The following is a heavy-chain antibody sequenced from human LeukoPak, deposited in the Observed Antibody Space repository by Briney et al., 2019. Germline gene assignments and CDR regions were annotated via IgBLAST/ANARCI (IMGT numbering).Heavy chain of an antibody. D-gene: IGHD5-12*01. J-gene: IGHJ6*03. CDR1: GFAFRQYA. Sequence: GGSLRLSCAASGFAFRQYAMSWVRQAPEKGLEWVSSVSGSGSTTYYADSVKGRFTIGRDKSKNTLYLQMNSLRAEDTAVYYCARAHPGGWMSTYNYYYYMDVWGKGTTVTVSS. CDR2: VSGSGSTT. CDR3: ARAHPGGWMSTYNYYYYMDV. V-gene: IGHV3-23*01.